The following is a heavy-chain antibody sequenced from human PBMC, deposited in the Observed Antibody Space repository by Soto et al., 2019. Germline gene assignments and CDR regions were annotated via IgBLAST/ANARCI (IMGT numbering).Heavy chain of an antibody. CDR3: ARRSSGSYYDY. Sequence: EVQLLESGGGLVQPGGSLRLSCAASGFTFSSYAMRWVRQAPGKGLEWVSAISGSGGSTYYADSVKGRFTISRDNSKNTLYLQMNSLSAEDTAVYYCARRSSGSYYDYCGQGTRVTVSS. J-gene: IGHJ4*02. V-gene: IGHV3-23*01. D-gene: IGHD6-19*01. CDR2: ISGSGGST. CDR1: GFTFSSYA.